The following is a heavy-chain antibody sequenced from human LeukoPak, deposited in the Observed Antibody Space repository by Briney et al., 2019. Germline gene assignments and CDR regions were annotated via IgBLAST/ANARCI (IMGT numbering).Heavy chain of an antibody. Sequence: GGSLRLSCAVSGFTFSSYGMSWVRQAPGEGLEWVSGISGSGGSTYYADSVKGRFTISRDNSKNTLYLQMNSLRAEDTAVYYCAKDFLRGWELPRLFDYWGQGTLVTVSS. J-gene: IGHJ4*02. CDR3: AKDFLRGWELPRLFDY. CDR1: GFTFSSYG. CDR2: ISGSGGST. V-gene: IGHV3-23*01. D-gene: IGHD1-26*01.